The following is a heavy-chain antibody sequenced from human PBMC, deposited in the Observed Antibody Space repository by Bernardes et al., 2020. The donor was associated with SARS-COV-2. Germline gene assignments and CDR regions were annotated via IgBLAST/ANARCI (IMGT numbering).Heavy chain of an antibody. Sequence: SETLSLTCSVSGGSISNYYWNWIRQPAGKGLEWIGRYYPSGSTNYNPSLKSRITMSVDTSKDQFSLRLKYVTAADTAVYYCGRAPPGSGWLEKWGQGILVTVSS. J-gene: IGHJ4*02. V-gene: IGHV4-4*07. CDR1: GGSISNYY. CDR3: GRAPPGSGWLEK. CDR2: YYPSGST. D-gene: IGHD6-19*01.